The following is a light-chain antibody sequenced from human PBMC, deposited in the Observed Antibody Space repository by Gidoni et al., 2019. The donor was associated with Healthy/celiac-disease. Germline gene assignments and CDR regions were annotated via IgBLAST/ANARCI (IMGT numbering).Light chain of an antibody. V-gene: IGKV1-39*01. Sequence: DIQMTQSPSSLSASVGDRVTITCRASQIISSYLNWYQQKPGKAPKLLIDAASSLQSGVPSRFSGIGSGTYFTFTISSLQSEDFATYSCQQSDSPPMSTFGQGTKREIK. CDR3: QQSDSPPMST. J-gene: IGKJ2*01. CDR1: QIISSY. CDR2: AAS.